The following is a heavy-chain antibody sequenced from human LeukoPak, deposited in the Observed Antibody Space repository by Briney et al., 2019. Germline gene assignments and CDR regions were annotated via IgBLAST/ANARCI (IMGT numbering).Heavy chain of an antibody. CDR2: ISGSGGST. CDR3: AKVIFPWYSSSGSFDY. Sequence: GGSLRLSCAASGFTFSNYNMNWVRQAPGKGLEWVSAISGSGGSTYYADSVKGRFTISRDNSKNTLYLQMNSLRAEDTAVYYCAKVIFPWYSSSGSFDYWGQGALVTVSS. V-gene: IGHV3-23*01. D-gene: IGHD6-6*01. J-gene: IGHJ4*02. CDR1: GFTFSNYN.